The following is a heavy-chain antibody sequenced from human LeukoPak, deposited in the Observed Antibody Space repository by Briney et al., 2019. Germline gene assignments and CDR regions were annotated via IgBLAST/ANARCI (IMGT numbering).Heavy chain of an antibody. V-gene: IGHV1-69*06. D-gene: IGHD3-22*01. CDR3: ARGPSGYHFDY. CDR2: IIPIFGTA. Sequence: GASVKVSCKASGGTFSSYAISWVRQAPGQGLEWMGGIIPIFGTANYAQKFQGRVTITADKSTSTAYMELSSLRSEDTAVYYCARGPSGYHFDYWGQGTLVTVSS. J-gene: IGHJ4*02. CDR1: GGTFSSYA.